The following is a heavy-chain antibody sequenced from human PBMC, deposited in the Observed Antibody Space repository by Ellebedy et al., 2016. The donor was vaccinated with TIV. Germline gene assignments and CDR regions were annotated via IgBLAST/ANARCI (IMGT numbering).Heavy chain of an antibody. Sequence: ASVQVSCKASGYRFVNYYIYWVRQTPGQGLEWMGWINSDSGGTKHALKFQGRVTLTRDTSISTAYMEVSSLRSDDTAVYYCARAQVWFGDSPFYLDYWGQGTLVTVSS. CDR1: GYRFVNYY. J-gene: IGHJ4*02. CDR2: INSDSGGT. D-gene: IGHD3-10*01. V-gene: IGHV1-2*02. CDR3: ARAQVWFGDSPFYLDY.